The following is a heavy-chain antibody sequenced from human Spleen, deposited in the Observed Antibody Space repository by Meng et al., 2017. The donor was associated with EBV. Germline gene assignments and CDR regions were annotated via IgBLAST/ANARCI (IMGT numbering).Heavy chain of an antibody. J-gene: IGHJ4*02. Sequence: QVQLQQSGPGLVKPSETLSLTCDISGDTVSSNNAAWNWIRQSPSRGLEWLGRTFYRSKWYNDYAESVKGRMAINSDTFKNQFSLHLNSVSPEDTAVYYCASGVYKYGLTYYFGSWGQGTLVTVSS. CDR1: GDTVSSNNAA. CDR2: TFYRSKWYN. V-gene: IGHV6-1*01. CDR3: ASGVYKYGLTYYFGS. D-gene: IGHD1-1*01.